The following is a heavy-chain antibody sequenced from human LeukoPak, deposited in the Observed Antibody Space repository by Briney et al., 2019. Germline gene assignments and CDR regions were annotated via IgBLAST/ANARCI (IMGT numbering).Heavy chain of an antibody. Sequence: ASVKVSCKASGYTFTSYYMHWVRQAPGQGLEWMGIINPSGGSTSYAQKFQGRVTMTRDTSTSTVYMELRSLRSDDTAVYYCARGHKAEGYGDLKDFDYWGQGTLVTVSS. CDR3: ARGHKAEGYGDLKDFDY. CDR2: INPSGGST. J-gene: IGHJ4*02. CDR1: GYTFTSYY. D-gene: IGHD4-17*01. V-gene: IGHV1-46*01.